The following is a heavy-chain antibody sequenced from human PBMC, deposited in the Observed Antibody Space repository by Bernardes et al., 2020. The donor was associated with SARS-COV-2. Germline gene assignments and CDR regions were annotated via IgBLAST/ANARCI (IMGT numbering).Heavy chain of an antibody. CDR1: GFTFDDYG. D-gene: IGHD1-26*01. J-gene: IGHJ3*02. Sequence: GGSLRLSCAASGFTFDDYGMSWVRQAPGKGLEWVSGINWNGGSTGYADSVKGRFTISRDNAKNSLYLQMNSLRAEDTALYHCARAVSGELRLESAFDIWGQGTMVTVSS. CDR3: ARAVSGELRLESAFDI. CDR2: INWNGGST. V-gene: IGHV3-20*01.